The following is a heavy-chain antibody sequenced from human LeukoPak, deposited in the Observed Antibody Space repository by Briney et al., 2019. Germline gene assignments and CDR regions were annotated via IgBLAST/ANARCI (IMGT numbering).Heavy chain of an antibody. CDR2: IYYSETT. CDR3: ARGRYGWLPFDY. CDR1: GGSISTYY. V-gene: IGHV4-59*01. D-gene: IGHD3-16*01. Sequence: SETLSLTCTVSGGSISTYYWTWIRQPPGKGLELIGYIYYSETTDYNPSLKSRVTISVDTSKNQFTLKLSSVTAADTAVYYCARGRYGWLPFDYWGQGTLVTVSS. J-gene: IGHJ4*02.